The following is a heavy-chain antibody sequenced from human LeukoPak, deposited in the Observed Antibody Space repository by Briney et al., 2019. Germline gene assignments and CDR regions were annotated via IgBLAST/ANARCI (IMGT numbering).Heavy chain of an antibody. CDR2: ISYDGSNK. J-gene: IGHJ6*02. CDR3: AKDQTDIVVVVAASYYYYGMDV. D-gene: IGHD2-15*01. V-gene: IGHV3-30*18. Sequence: GRSLRLSCAASGFTFSSYGMHWVRQAPGKGLEWVAVISYDGSNKYYADSVKGRFTISRDNSKNTLYLQMNSLRAEDTAVYYCAKDQTDIVVVVAASYYYYGMDVWGQGTTVTVSS. CDR1: GFTFSSYG.